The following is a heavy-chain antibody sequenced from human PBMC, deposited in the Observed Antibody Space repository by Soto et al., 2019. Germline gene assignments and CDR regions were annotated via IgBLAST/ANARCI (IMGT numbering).Heavy chain of an antibody. CDR1: GYTFSRYG. J-gene: IGHJ6*02. CDR2: NSGYNGDT. CDR3: AKNGQPPYYYYGMDV. Sequence: ASVKVSCKASGYTFSRYGISWVRQAPGQGLEWMGWNSGYNGDTKYAQKVQGRVTMTIDTSTYTAYMELRSLTSDDTAIYYCAKNGQPPYYYYGMDVWG. D-gene: IGHD2-8*01. V-gene: IGHV1-18*01.